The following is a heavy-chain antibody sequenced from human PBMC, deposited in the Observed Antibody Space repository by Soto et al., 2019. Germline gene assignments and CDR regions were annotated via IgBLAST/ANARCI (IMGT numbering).Heavy chain of an antibody. V-gene: IGHV3-74*01. J-gene: IGHJ5*01. Sequence: GGSLRLSCAASGFTFSSYWMHWVRQAPGKGLVWVSRINSDGSSTSYADSVKGRFTISRDDSKSIAYLQMNSLKTEDTAVYYCTRAGDGYSTYTWFDSWGQGALVTVSS. D-gene: IGHD5-18*01. CDR3: TRAGDGYSTYTWFDS. CDR1: GFTFSSYW. CDR2: INSDGSST.